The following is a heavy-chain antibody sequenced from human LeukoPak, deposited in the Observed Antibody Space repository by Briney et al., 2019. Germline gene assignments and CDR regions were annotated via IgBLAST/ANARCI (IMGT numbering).Heavy chain of an antibody. Sequence: GESLKISCKGSGYTFAGYWIAWVRQMPGKGLEWMGIIYLGDSDTRYSPSFQGQVTISADKSISTAYLQWSSLKASDTAMYYCARQDGRALYYFDHWGQGALVTVSS. J-gene: IGHJ4*02. V-gene: IGHV5-51*01. D-gene: IGHD5-24*01. CDR3: ARQDGRALYYFDH. CDR2: IYLGDSDT. CDR1: GYTFAGYW.